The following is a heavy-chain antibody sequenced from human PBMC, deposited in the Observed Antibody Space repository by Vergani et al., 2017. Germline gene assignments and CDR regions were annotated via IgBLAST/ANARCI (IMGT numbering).Heavy chain of an antibody. V-gene: IGHV3-23*01. D-gene: IGHD3-3*01. J-gene: IGHJ3*02. CDR2: ISGSGGST. Sequence: EVQLLESGGGLVQPGGSLRLSCAASGFTFSSYAMSWVRQAPGKGLEWVSAISGSGGSTYADSVKGRFTISRDNSKNTLYLQMNSLRAEDTAVYYCGGMGDFWSGDAFDIWGQGTMVTVSS. CDR1: GFTFSSYA. CDR3: GGMGDFWSGDAFDI.